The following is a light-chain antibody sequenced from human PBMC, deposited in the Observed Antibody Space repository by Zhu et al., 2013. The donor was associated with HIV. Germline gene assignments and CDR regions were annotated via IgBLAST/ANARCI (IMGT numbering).Light chain of an antibody. J-gene: IGKJ4*01. CDR1: RSVRSS. CDR3: QQYNNWPPLT. CDR2: DAS. Sequence: EIVMTQSPATLSVSPGERATLSCRASRSVRSSLAWYQQKPGQAPRLLIYDASTRATGIPARFSGSGSGTEFTLAISSLQSEDFAVYYCQQYNNWPPLTFGGGTRVEIK. V-gene: IGKV3-15*01.